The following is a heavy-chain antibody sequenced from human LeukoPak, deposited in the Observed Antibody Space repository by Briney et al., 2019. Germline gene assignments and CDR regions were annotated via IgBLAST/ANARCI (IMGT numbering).Heavy chain of an antibody. J-gene: IGHJ4*02. CDR2: INPNSGGT. CDR1: GYTFTGYY. CDR3: ATLPDTAMVFFDY. V-gene: IGHV1-2*02. D-gene: IGHD5-18*01. Sequence: ASVKVSCKASGYTFTGYYMHWVRQAPGQGLEWMGWINPNSGGTNYAQKFQGRVTMTRDTSISTAYKELSRLRSDDTAVYYCATLPDTAMVFFDYWGQGTLVTVSS.